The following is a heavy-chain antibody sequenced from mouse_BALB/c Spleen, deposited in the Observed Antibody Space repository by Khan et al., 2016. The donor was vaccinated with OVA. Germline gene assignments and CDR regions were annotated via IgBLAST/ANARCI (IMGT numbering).Heavy chain of an antibody. J-gene: IGHJ3*01. V-gene: IGHV5-6-5*01. CDR2: ISTGGNT. Sequence: EVKLEESGGGLVKPGGSLKLSCAASGFTFSNYAMSWVRQTPEKRLEWVASISTGGNTYYLDSVKGRFTISRDNARNILYLQMRSLRSEETAMDYCARDYWFDYWGQGTLVTVSA. CDR1: GFTFSNYA. CDR3: ARDYWFDY.